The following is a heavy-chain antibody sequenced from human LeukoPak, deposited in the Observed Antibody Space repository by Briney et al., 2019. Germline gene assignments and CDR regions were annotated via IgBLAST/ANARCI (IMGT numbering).Heavy chain of an antibody. CDR2: IYYTGNT. D-gene: IGHD6-13*01. J-gene: IGHJ4*02. V-gene: IGHV4-39*01. CDR3: ARQGIAAAGIPGDY. Sequence: SETLSLTCSVSGDSIIGYYWGWIRQPPGKGLEWIGNIYYTGNTYYNSSLKSRVTISLDTSKNQFSLKLSSVTAADTAVYYCARQGIAAAGIPGDYWGQGTLVTVSS. CDR1: GDSIIGYY.